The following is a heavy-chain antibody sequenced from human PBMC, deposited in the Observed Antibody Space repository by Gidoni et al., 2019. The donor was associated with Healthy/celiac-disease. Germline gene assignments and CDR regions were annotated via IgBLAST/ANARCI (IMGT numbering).Heavy chain of an antibody. CDR1: GFTFSSYA. CDR2: SSSNGGST. CDR3: ARMYGWGAPSVYGMDV. V-gene: IGHV3-64*01. Sequence: EVQLVESGGGLVQPGGSLRLSCAASGFTFSSYAMHWVRQAPGKGLEYVSASSSNGGSTYYANSVKGRFTISRDNSKNTLYLQMGSLRAEDMAVYYCARMYGWGAPSVYGMDVWGQGTTVTVSS. J-gene: IGHJ6*02. D-gene: IGHD2-8*02.